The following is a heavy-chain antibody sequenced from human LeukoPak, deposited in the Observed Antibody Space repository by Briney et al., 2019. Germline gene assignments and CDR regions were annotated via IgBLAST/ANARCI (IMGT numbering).Heavy chain of an antibody. V-gene: IGHV4-59*01. D-gene: IGHD6-13*01. Sequence: SETLSLTCTVSGGSISSYYWSWIRQPPGKGLEWIGYIYYSGNTNYNPSLKTRVTISVDTSKNQFTLKLSSVTAADTAVYYCARAGSWKLNFDYWGQGTLVTVSS. J-gene: IGHJ4*02. CDR2: IYYSGNT. CDR1: GGSISSYY. CDR3: ARAGSWKLNFDY.